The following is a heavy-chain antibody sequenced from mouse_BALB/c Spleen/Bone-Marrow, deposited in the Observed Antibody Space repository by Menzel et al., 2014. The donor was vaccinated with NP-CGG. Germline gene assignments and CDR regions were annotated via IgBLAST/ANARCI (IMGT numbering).Heavy chain of an antibody. D-gene: IGHD1-1*01. J-gene: IGHJ4*01. CDR2: ISSGGSYT. V-gene: IGHV5-6*01. CDR3: ASGNYYAMDY. Sequence: EVNLVESGGDLVKPGGSLKLSCAASGFTFSSYGMSWVRQTPDKRLEWVATISSGGSYTYYPDSVKGRFTISRDNAKNTLYLQMSSLKSEDTAMYYCASGNYYAMDYWGQGTSVTVSS. CDR1: GFTFSSYG.